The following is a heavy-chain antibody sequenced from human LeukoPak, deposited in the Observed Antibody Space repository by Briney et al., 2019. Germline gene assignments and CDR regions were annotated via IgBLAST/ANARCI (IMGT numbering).Heavy chain of an antibody. V-gene: IGHV1-2*02. J-gene: IGHJ4*02. D-gene: IGHD3-22*01. CDR1: GYTFTGYH. CDR3: ARRRFDSSGYYSPTFDY. Sequence: ASVKVSRKASGYTFTGYHMHWVRQAPGQGLEWMGWINPNTGGTNYAQKFQGRVTMTRDMSISTAYMELSSLRSDDTALYYCARRRFDSSGYYSPTFDYWGQGTLVTVSS. CDR2: INPNTGGT.